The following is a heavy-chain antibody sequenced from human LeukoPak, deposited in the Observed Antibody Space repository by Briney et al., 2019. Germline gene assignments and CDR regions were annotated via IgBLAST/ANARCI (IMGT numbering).Heavy chain of an antibody. V-gene: IGHV3-7*04. CDR3: ARDSGVRDFDC. CDR1: GFTLSIFW. Sequence: LPGGSLRLSCTGSGFTLSIFWMSWVRQAPGKGLEWVANIRQDGSERYYMDSVKGRFTISRDNAKTSLYLQMNSLRAEDTAVYYCARDSGVRDFDCWGQGSLVTVSS. D-gene: IGHD3-3*01. CDR2: IRQDGSER. J-gene: IGHJ4*02.